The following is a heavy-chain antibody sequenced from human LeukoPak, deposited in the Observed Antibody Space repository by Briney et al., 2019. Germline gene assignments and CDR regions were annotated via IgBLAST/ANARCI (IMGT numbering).Heavy chain of an antibody. J-gene: IGHJ6*02. Sequence: ASVKVSCKASGYTFTIYDINWVRQAPGQGLEWVGWKNPNNGGTVYARKFQGRVTMTRDTSTGTSYIELNSLRSEDTAVYYCARGAIFGVTPWGYGMDVWGQGTTVTVSS. CDR3: ARGAIFGVTPWGYGMDV. CDR2: KNPNNGGT. V-gene: IGHV1-8*01. CDR1: GYTFTIYD. D-gene: IGHD3-3*01.